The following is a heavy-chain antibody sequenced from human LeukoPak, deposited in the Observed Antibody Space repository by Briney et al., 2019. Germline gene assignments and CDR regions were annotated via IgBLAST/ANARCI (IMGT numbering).Heavy chain of an antibody. CDR1: AFTFSNYV. J-gene: IGHJ3*02. V-gene: IGHV3-23*01. Sequence: GDPLRLSCPASAFTFSNYVMSWVRQAPGKGLEWVSTISASGERTYHADSVRGRFTISRDNSKNTRHVQMNSLRPEDTAVYYCAKGGLTCHAFDIWGQGTMVTV. D-gene: IGHD3-16*01. CDR2: ISASGERT. CDR3: AKGGLTCHAFDI.